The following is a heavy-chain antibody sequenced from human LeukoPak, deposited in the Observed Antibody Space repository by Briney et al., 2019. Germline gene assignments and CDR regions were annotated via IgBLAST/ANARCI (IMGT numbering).Heavy chain of an antibody. V-gene: IGHV1-18*01. D-gene: IGHD1-1*01. CDR3: AREYRPPNWFDP. CDR1: GYTFTSYG. Sequence: APVKVSCKASGYTFTSYGISWVRQAPGQGLEWMGWISAYNGNTNYAQKLQGRVTMTTDTSTSTAYMELRSLRSDDTAVYYCAREYRPPNWFDPWGQGTLVTVSS. J-gene: IGHJ5*02. CDR2: ISAYNGNT.